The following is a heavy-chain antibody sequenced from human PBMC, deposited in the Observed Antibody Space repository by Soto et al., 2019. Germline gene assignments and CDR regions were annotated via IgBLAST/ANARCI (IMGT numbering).Heavy chain of an antibody. D-gene: IGHD6-19*01. Sequence: QIQLVQSGAEVKKPGASVKVSCKASGFTFSDYGFSWVRQAPGRGLEWMGWISAFNGETNYTQKSEGRVAMTTDAAKTTAYMELRSLTVDETAVYYCVRDQQWLLPVPLNFDFWGQGTVVTVSS. V-gene: IGHV1-18*01. CDR2: ISAFNGET. CDR3: VRDQQWLLPVPLNFDF. J-gene: IGHJ4*02. CDR1: GFTFSDYG.